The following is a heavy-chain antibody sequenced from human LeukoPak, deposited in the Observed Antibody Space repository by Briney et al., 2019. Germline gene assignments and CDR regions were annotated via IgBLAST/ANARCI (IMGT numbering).Heavy chain of an antibody. CDR2: IYYSGST. Sequence: SETLSLTCTVSGGSISSYYWRWIRQPPGKGLEWIGYIYYSGSTNYNPSLKSRVTISVDTSKNQFSLKLSSVTAADTAVYYCARAKGYFDWLAQAGMKYYFDYWGQGTLVTVSS. J-gene: IGHJ4*02. CDR1: GGSISSYY. V-gene: IGHV4-59*01. CDR3: ARAKGYFDWLAQAGMKYYFDY. D-gene: IGHD3-9*01.